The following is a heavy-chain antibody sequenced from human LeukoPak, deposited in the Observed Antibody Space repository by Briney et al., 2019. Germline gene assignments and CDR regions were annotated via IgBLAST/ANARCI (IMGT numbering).Heavy chain of an antibody. J-gene: IGHJ4*02. CDR1: GFTFNSYA. V-gene: IGHV3-23*01. CDR3: ARGSSLVRGVIEGYFDY. Sequence: GGSLRLSCAASGFTFNSYAMSWVRQAPGKGLEWVSAISGSGGSTYYADSVKGRFTISRDNSKNTLYLQMNSLRAEDTAVYYCARGSSLVRGVIEGYFDYWGQGTLVTVSS. CDR2: ISGSGGST. D-gene: IGHD3-10*02.